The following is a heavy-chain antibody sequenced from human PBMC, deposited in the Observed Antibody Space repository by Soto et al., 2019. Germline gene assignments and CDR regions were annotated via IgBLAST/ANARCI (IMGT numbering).Heavy chain of an antibody. D-gene: IGHD2-15*01. Sequence: SETLSLTCTVSGGSISSGGYYWSWIRQHPGKGLEWIGYIYYSGSTYYNPSLKSRVTISVDTSKNQFSLKLSSVTAADAAVYYCAVVAATWFDPWGQGTLVTVSS. V-gene: IGHV4-31*03. CDR3: AVVAATWFDP. CDR2: IYYSGST. CDR1: GGSISSGGYY. J-gene: IGHJ5*02.